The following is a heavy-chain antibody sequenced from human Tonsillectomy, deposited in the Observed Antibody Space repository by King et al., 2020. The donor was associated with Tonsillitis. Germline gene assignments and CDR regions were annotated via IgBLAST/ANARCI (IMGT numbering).Heavy chain of an antibody. D-gene: IGHD6-19*01. CDR3: VRDAGVAGRFDQ. CDR2: IWYDGSNK. Sequence: QVQLVESGGGVVQPGRSLRLSCAASGFTFNNYGMHWVRQAPGKGLEWVAIIWYDGSNKYYADSVKGRFTISRDNSKNTLSLQMNSLRVDDTAVYYCVRDAGVAGRFDQWGQGTLVTVAS. J-gene: IGHJ4*02. V-gene: IGHV3-33*01. CDR1: GFTFNNYG.